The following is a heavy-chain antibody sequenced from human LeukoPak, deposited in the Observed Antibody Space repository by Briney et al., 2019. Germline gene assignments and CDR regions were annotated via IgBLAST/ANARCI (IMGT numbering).Heavy chain of an antibody. V-gene: IGHV4-34*01. CDR2: INHSGST. J-gene: IGHJ6*03. Sequence: SGTLSLTCAVYGGSFSGYYWSWIRQPPGKGLEWIGEINHSGSTNYNPSLKSRVTISVDTSKNQFSLKLSSVTAADTAVYYCARGIGIAARPNYMDVWGKGTTVTVSS. D-gene: IGHD6-6*01. CDR3: ARGIGIAARPNYMDV. CDR1: GGSFSGYY.